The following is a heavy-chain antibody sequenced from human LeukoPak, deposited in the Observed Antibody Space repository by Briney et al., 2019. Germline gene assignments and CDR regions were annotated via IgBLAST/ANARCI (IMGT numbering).Heavy chain of an antibody. CDR1: GLTGSHNY. Sequence: PGGSLRLSCAASGLTGSHNYVSWVRQAPGKGLEWVSAISGSGGSTYYADSVKGRFTISRDNSKNTLYLQMNSLRAEDTAVYYCAKVPLYSSSWGQGTLVTVSS. D-gene: IGHD6-19*01. CDR2: ISGSGGST. V-gene: IGHV3-23*01. J-gene: IGHJ5*02. CDR3: AKVPLYSSS.